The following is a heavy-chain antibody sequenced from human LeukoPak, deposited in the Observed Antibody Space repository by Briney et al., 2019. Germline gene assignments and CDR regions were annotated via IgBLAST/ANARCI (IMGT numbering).Heavy chain of an antibody. Sequence: SETLSLTCAVSGYSISSGYYWGWIRQPPGKGLEWIGSIYHSGSTYYNPSLKSRVTISVDTSKNQFSLKLSSVTAADTAVYYCASGYDYFLDYWGQGTLVTVSS. CDR3: ASGYDYFLDY. V-gene: IGHV4-38-2*01. CDR2: IYHSGST. D-gene: IGHD3-16*01. J-gene: IGHJ4*02. CDR1: GYSISSGYY.